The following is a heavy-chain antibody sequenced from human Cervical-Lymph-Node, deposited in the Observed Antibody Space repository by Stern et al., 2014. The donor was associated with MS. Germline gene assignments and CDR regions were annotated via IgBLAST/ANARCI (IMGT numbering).Heavy chain of an antibody. CDR3: AREDELGGTA. CDR2: ISSSSSTI. Sequence: VQLVESGGGLVQPGGSLRLSCAASGLTFISYSMNWVRQAPGQGLEWVSYISSSSSTIYYADSVKGRFTISRDNAKNSLYLQMNSLRDEDTAVYYCAREDELGGTAWGQGTLVTVSS. J-gene: IGHJ5*02. CDR1: GLTFISYS. D-gene: IGHD1-14*01. V-gene: IGHV3-48*02.